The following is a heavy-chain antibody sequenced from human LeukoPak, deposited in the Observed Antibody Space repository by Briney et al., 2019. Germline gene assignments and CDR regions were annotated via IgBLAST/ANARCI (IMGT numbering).Heavy chain of an antibody. CDR3: VKDPRDTYGTNWFVS. Sequence: GGSLRLSCVASGFSFGNYATSWVRQAPGKGLQWVSQISGTGGATWYAGFARDRFTISRDNSKETLYLQMSGLRVEDTAMYYCVKDPRDTYGTNWFVSWGQGTLLIVSS. CDR2: ISGTGGAT. V-gene: IGHV3-23*01. D-gene: IGHD2-21*01. J-gene: IGHJ5*01. CDR1: GFSFGNYA.